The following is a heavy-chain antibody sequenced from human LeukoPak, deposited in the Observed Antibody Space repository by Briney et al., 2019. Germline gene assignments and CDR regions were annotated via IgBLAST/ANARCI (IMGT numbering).Heavy chain of an antibody. CDR3: ARHQDDFWSGYVAVYFDY. D-gene: IGHD3-3*01. Sequence: SETLSLTCTVSGGSISSYYWSWIRQPPGKGLEWIGYIYYSGSTNYNPSLKSRVTISVDTSKNQFSLKLSSVTAADTAVYYCARHQDDFWSGYVAVYFDYWGQGTLVTVSS. V-gene: IGHV4-59*08. J-gene: IGHJ4*02. CDR1: GGSISSYY. CDR2: IYYSGST.